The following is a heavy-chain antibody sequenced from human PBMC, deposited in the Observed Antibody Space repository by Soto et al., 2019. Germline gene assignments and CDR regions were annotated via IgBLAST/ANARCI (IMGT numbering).Heavy chain of an antibody. J-gene: IGHJ6*02. D-gene: IGHD2-2*02. CDR1: GDSFSGYY. CDR2: INHSGST. Sequence: PSETLSLTCAVYGDSFSGYYWSWIRQPPGEGLEWIGEINHSGSTNYNPSLKSRVTISVDTSKNQFSLKLSSVTAADTAVYYCARGWRFIPAAISDYGMDVWGQGTTVTVSS. CDR3: ARGWRFIPAAISDYGMDV. V-gene: IGHV4-34*01.